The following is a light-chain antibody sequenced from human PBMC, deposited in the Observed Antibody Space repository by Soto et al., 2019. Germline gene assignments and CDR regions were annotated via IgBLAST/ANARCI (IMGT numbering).Light chain of an antibody. J-gene: IGKJ4*01. CDR2: WAS. V-gene: IGKV4-1*01. CDR3: QQYYSTPLI. CDR1: PSVLYSSNNKNY. Sequence: DIVMTQSPDSLAVSLGERATINCKSSPSVLYSSNNKNYLAWYQQKPGRPPKLLIYWASTRESGVPDRFSGSGSGTDFTLTISSLQAEDVAVYYCQQYYSTPLIFGGGTKVEIK.